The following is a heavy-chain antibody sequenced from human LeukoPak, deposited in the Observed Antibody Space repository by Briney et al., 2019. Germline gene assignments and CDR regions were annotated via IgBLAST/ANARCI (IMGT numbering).Heavy chain of an antibody. D-gene: IGHD3-10*01. Sequence: GASVKVSCKASGYTFTGYYMHWVRQAPGQGLGLVGIIHPNSSGTNYAQTFQGRRTMTRDTSISTAYMELSRLRSEDTAVYYCAREPPPYYYGSGSYLGQYYYYYYMDVWGKGTTVTISS. CDR2: IHPNSSGT. V-gene: IGHV1-2*02. CDR3: AREPPPYYYGSGSYLGQYYYYYYMDV. CDR1: GYTFTGYY. J-gene: IGHJ6*03.